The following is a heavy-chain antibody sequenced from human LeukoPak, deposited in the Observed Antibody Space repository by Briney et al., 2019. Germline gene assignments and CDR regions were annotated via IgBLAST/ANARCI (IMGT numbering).Heavy chain of an antibody. CDR3: AKSGPDAFDI. D-gene: IGHD3-10*01. Sequence: GRSLRLSCAASGLTFDDYAMHWVRQAPGKGLEWVSGISWNSGSIGYADSVKGRFTISRDNAKNSLYLQMNSLRAEDMALYYCAKSGPDAFDIWGQGTMVTVSS. CDR1: GLTFDDYA. J-gene: IGHJ3*02. CDR2: ISWNSGSI. V-gene: IGHV3-9*03.